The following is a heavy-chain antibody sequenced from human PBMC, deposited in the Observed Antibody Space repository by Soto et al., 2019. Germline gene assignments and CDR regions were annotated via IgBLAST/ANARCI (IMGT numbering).Heavy chain of an antibody. CDR2: LNPNSGNT. V-gene: IGHV1-8*01. CDR1: GYTFTSYD. CDR3: ARMDTYGDIVNWFDS. D-gene: IGHD4-17*01. Sequence: ASVKVSCKASGYTFTSYDINWVRQATGQGLEWMGWLNPNSGNTGCAQKFQGRVTMTRNTSISTAYMELSSLTSEDTAVYYCARMDTYGDIVNWFDSWGQGTLVTVSS. J-gene: IGHJ5*01.